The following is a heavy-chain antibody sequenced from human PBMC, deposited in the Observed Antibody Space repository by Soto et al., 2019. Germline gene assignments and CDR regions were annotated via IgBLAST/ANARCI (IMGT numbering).Heavy chain of an antibody. CDR2: FDPEDGET. CDR3: ATAYYYDSSGYHNWFDP. CDR1: GYTLTELS. V-gene: IGHV1-24*01. Sequence: ASVKVSCKVSGYTLTELSMHWVRQAPGKGLEWMGGFDPEDGETIYAQKFQGRVTMTEDTSTDTAYMELSSLRSEDTAVYYCATAYYYDSSGYHNWFDPWGQGTLVTVSS. J-gene: IGHJ5*02. D-gene: IGHD3-22*01.